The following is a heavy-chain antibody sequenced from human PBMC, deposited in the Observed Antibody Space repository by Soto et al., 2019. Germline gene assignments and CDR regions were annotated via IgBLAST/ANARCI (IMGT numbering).Heavy chain of an antibody. CDR2: FNPHDSDT. CDR3: ARPAYCSFTTCHKGAEIDAYDI. V-gene: IGHV5-51*01. D-gene: IGHD2-2*02. J-gene: IGHJ3*02. CDR1: GYSFTSFW. Sequence: GESLKISCKGSGYSFTSFWIAWVRQLPGEGLEWVGVFNPHDSDTRYSPNFEGQGTFSADKSISNAYLQWSSLKASDTAMYYSARPAYCSFTTCHKGAEIDAYDIWGQGTMVTVSS.